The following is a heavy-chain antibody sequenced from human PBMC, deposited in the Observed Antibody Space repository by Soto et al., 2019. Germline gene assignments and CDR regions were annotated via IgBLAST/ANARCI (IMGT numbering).Heavy chain of an antibody. J-gene: IGHJ4*01. D-gene: IGHD3-10*01. V-gene: IGHV4-39*01. Sequence: QLQLQESGPGLVKPSETLSLTCTVSGGSISSSSYYWGWIRQPPGKGLEGVGSIYYSGSSYYNPSQKGRVNISVDTSKNEFSLKLSSVTAADTAVYYCATLRFGESNCWGDETLITVSS. CDR3: ATLRFGESNC. CDR1: GGSISSSSYY. CDR2: IYYSGSS.